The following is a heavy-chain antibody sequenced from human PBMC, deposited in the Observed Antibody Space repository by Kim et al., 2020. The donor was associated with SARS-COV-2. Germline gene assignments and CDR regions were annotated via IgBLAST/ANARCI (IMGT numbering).Heavy chain of an antibody. CDR3: ARAPLYWGFSPGSPDAFDI. V-gene: IGHV1-2*06. CDR2: INPNSGGT. D-gene: IGHD2-8*02. CDR1: GYTFTGYY. J-gene: IGHJ3*02. Sequence: ASVKVSCKASGYTFTGYYMHWVRQAPGQGLEWMGRINPNSGGTNYAQKFQGRVTMTRDTSISTAYMELSRLRSDDTAVYYCARAPLYWGFSPGSPDAFDIWGQGTMVTVSS.